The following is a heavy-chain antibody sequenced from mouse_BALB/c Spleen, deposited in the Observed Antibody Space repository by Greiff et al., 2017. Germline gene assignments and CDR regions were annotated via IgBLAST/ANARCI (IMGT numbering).Heavy chain of an antibody. V-gene: IGHV3-6*02. CDR2: ISYDGSN. D-gene: IGHD1-1*01. Sequence: EVQLQESGPGLVKPSQSLSLTCSVTGYSITSGYYWNWIRQFPGNKLEWMGYISYDGSNNYNPSLKNRISITRDTSKNQFFLKLNSVTTEDTATYYCARELTTAYGGQGTLVTVSA. J-gene: IGHJ3*01. CDR3: ARELTTAY. CDR1: GYSITSGYY.